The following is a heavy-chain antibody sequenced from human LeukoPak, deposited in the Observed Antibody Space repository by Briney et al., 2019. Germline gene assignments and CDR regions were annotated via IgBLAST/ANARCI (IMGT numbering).Heavy chain of an antibody. Sequence: SETLSLTCTVSGYSISSGYYWGWIRQPPGKGLEWIGSIYHSGSTYYNPSLKSRVTISVDTSKNQFSLKLSSVTAADTAVYYCARTVVVIRNAFDIWGQGTMVTVSS. V-gene: IGHV4-38-2*02. D-gene: IGHD3-22*01. CDR3: ARTVVVIRNAFDI. J-gene: IGHJ3*02. CDR2: IYHSGST. CDR1: GYSISSGYY.